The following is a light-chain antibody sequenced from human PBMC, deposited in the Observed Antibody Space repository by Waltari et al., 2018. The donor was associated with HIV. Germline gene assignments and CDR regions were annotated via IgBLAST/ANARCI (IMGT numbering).Light chain of an antibody. CDR3: NSRDSSGVV. V-gene: IGLV3-19*01. CDR1: SLGNYF. CDR2: GKN. Sequence: SSELTQDPAVSVALGQTVRITCQGDSLGNYFASWYQQKPGQAPVLVIYGKNNRPSGIPDRCSVSSSGTTASLIITGAQAEDEADYYCNSRDSSGVVFGGGTKLTVL. J-gene: IGLJ2*01.